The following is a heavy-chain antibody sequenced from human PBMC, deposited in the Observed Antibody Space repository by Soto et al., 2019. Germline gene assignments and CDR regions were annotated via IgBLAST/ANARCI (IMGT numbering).Heavy chain of an antibody. CDR2: IYYSGST. V-gene: IGHV4-39*01. D-gene: IGHD3-10*01. Sequence: QLQLQESGPGLVKPSETLSLTCTVSGGSISSSSYYWGWIRQPPGKGLEWIGSIYYSGSTYYNPSLKSRVTISVDTSKNQFSLKLSSVTAADTAVYYCARRGYYYGSGSYLPYDYWGQGTLVTVSS. CDR3: ARRGYYYGSGSYLPYDY. J-gene: IGHJ4*02. CDR1: GGSISSSSYY.